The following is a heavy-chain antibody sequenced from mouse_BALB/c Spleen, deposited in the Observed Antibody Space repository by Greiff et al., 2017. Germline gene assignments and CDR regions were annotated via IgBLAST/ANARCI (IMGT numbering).Heavy chain of an antibody. D-gene: IGHD2-4*01. CDR1: GFTFSSFG. CDR3: ARSDYDDAMDY. V-gene: IGHV5-17*02. J-gene: IGHJ4*01. CDR2: ISSGSSTI. Sequence: DVKLVESGGGLVQPGGSRKLSCAASGFTFSSFGMHWVRQAPEKGLAWVAYISSGSSTIYYADTVKGRFTISRDNPKNTLFLQMTSLRSEDTAMYYCARSDYDDAMDYWGQGTSVTVSS.